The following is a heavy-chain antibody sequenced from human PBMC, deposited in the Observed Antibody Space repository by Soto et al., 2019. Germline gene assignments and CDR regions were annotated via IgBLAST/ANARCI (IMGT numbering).Heavy chain of an antibody. CDR2: ISGSGDSA. Sequence: AQLLESGGGLVQPGGSLRLSCTASGFPFSHYAMNWVRQGPGTRLEWVADISGSGDSARYADSVRGRFTISRDNSRDTLYLQMNSLRVDDTAVYYCGKERRGSGWSVCNFWGQGALVTVSS. CDR3: GKERRGSGWSVCNF. D-gene: IGHD6-19*01. J-gene: IGHJ4*02. CDR1: GFPFSHYA. V-gene: IGHV3-23*01.